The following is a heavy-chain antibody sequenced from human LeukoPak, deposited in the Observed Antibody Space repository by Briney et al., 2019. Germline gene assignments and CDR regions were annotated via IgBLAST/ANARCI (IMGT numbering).Heavy chain of an antibody. Sequence: GGSLRLPCAASGFTFSSYAMHWVRQAPGKGLEWVAVISYDGSNKYYADSVKGRFTISRDNSKNTLYLQMNSLRAEDTAVYYCASEIPSYIAVAGRDAFDIWGQGTMVTVSS. J-gene: IGHJ3*02. CDR1: GFTFSSYA. D-gene: IGHD6-19*01. CDR2: ISYDGSNK. CDR3: ASEIPSYIAVAGRDAFDI. V-gene: IGHV3-30*04.